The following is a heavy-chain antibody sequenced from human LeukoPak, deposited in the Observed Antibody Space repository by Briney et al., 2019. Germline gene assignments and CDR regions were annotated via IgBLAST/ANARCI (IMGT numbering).Heavy chain of an antibody. CDR3: ARDLSPHATYDYVWGSYRPSYYYYGMDV. CDR2: ISNGGSYK. J-gene: IGHJ6*02. V-gene: IGHV3-21*01. D-gene: IGHD3-16*02. CDR1: GFTFSTYS. Sequence: GGSLRLSCAASGFTFSTYSMNWVRQAPGKGLEWVSSISNGGSYKNYADSVKGRFTISRDNAKNSLYLQMNSLRAEDTAVYYCARDLSPHATYDYVWGSYRPSYYYYGMDVWGQGTTVTVSS.